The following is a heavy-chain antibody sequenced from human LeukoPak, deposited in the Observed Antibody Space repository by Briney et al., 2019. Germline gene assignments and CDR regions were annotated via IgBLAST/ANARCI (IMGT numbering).Heavy chain of an antibody. CDR3: AGGRVWLAFDS. D-gene: IGHD5-18*01. V-gene: IGHV4-59*01. CDR1: GGSISNYY. Sequence: SETLSLTCTVSGGSISNYYRTWLRPPPGKGLGWIAYVYYSGSTNYNPSLKSRVSISVDTSKNQFSLKLSSVTAADTAVYYCAGGRVWLAFDSWGQGTLLTVSS. CDR2: VYYSGST. J-gene: IGHJ4*02.